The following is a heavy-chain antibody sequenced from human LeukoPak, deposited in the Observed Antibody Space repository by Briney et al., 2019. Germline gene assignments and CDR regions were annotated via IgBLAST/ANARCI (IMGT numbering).Heavy chain of an antibody. Sequence: SGGSLRLSCAASGFTFSSYEMNWVRQAPGKGLEWVSYISSSGSTIYYADSVKGRFTISRDNAKNSLYLQMNSLRAEDTAVYYCARAPYGSGSYSGSDYWGQGTLVTVSS. V-gene: IGHV3-48*03. CDR3: ARAPYGSGSYSGSDY. CDR2: ISSSGSTI. CDR1: GFTFSSYE. J-gene: IGHJ4*02. D-gene: IGHD3-10*01.